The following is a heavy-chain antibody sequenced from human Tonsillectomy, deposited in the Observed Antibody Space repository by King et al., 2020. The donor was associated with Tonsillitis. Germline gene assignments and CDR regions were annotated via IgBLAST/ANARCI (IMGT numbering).Heavy chain of an antibody. CDR1: GVSIRGNY. Sequence: VQLQESGPGLVKPSETLSLTCIVSGVSIRGNYWSWIRPPAGKGLGGIGRMYSRGNTNYNPSLQSRVTLSADTSKNQFSLNPSSGTAADTAVYYCVGFTTIFYGMDGCGQGSTVTVSS. V-gene: IGHV4-4*07. J-gene: IGHJ6*02. D-gene: IGHD3-9*01. CDR2: MYSRGNT. CDR3: VGFTTIFYGMDG.